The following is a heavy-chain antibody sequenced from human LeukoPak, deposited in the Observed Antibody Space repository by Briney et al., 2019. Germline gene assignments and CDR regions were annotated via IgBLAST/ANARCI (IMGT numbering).Heavy chain of an antibody. CDR3: ARAPHYYDSSGFPRSNYYYYGMDV. Sequence: SQTLSLTCAISGDSVSSNSAAWNWIRQSPSRGLEWLGRTYYRSKWYNDYAVSVKSRITINPDTSKNQFSLQLNSVTPEDTVVYYCARAPHYYDSSGFPRSNYYYYGMDVWGQGTTVTVSS. D-gene: IGHD3-22*01. CDR2: TYYRSKWYN. V-gene: IGHV6-1*01. CDR1: GDSVSSNSAA. J-gene: IGHJ6*02.